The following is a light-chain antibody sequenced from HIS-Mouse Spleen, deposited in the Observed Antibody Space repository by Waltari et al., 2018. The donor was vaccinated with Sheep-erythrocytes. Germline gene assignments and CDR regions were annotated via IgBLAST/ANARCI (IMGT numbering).Light chain of an antibody. V-gene: IGLV3-1*01. Sequence: SYELTQPPSVSVSPGQTASITCSGDKLGDKYACWYQQKPGQSPVLVIYQDSKRPSGIPEGFSGTNSGNTATLTIGGTQAMDEADYYCQAWDSSTAVFGGGTKLTVL. CDR1: KLGDKY. J-gene: IGLJ2*01. CDR3: QAWDSSTAV. CDR2: QDS.